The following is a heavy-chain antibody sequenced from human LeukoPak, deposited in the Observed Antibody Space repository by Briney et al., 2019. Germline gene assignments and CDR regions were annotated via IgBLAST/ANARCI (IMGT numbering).Heavy chain of an antibody. CDR1: GGSISSYY. D-gene: IGHD3-22*01. CDR2: IYTSGST. V-gene: IGHV4-4*07. Sequence: SETLSLTCTVSGGSISSYYWSWIRQPAGKGLEWIGRIYTSGSTNYNPSLKSRVTISVDTSKNQFSLKLSSVTAADTAVYYCARHGDYYDSSGYFDYWGQGTLVTVSS. CDR3: ARHGDYYDSSGYFDY. J-gene: IGHJ4*02.